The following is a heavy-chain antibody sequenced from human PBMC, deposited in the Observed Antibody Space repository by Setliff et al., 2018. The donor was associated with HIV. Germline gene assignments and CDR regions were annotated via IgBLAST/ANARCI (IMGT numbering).Heavy chain of an antibody. CDR1: GYSVSSGYF. J-gene: IGHJ3*02. D-gene: IGHD3-9*01. CDR2: IFHTGST. V-gene: IGHV4-38-2*01. CDR3: ARRQSYYDILNGRAFDALDI. Sequence: SETLSLTCAVSGYSVSSGYFWGWIRQPPGKGLEWIGSIFHTGSTYYNPSLKSRVTISVDTSKNQFSLRLTSVTAADTAVYSCARRQSYYDILNGRAFDALDIWGQGTKVTV.